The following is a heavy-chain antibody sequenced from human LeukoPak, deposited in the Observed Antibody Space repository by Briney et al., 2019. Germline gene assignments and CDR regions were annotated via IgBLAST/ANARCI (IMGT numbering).Heavy chain of an antibody. V-gene: IGHV3-30*04. CDR3: ARDSASGGSDFDY. D-gene: IGHD3-10*01. Sequence: GGSLRLSCAASGFTFSSYSIHWVRQAPGKGLEWVAVISYDGSNKYYADSVKGRFTISRDNSKNTLYLQMDSLRAEDTAVYYCARDSASGGSDFDYWGQGTLVTVSS. J-gene: IGHJ4*02. CDR2: ISYDGSNK. CDR1: GFTFSSYS.